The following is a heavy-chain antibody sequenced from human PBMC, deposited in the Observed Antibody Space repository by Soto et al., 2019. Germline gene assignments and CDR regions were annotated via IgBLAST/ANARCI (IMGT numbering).Heavy chain of an antibody. CDR2: ISYDGSNK. V-gene: IGHV3-30*18. Sequence: GGSLRLSCAASGFTFSSYGMHWVRQAPGKGLEWVAVISYDGSNKYYADFVKGRFTISRDNSKNTLYLQMNSLRAEDTAVYYCEKEKHDGSLDYWGQGTLVTVSS. J-gene: IGHJ4*02. CDR1: GFTFSSYG. D-gene: IGHD3-10*01. CDR3: EKEKHDGSLDY.